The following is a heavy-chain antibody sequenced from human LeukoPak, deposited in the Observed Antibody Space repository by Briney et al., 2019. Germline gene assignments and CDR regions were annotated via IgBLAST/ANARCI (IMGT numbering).Heavy chain of an antibody. CDR2: ISPSTGYT. CDR3: ARGAYYYDSSGDFDY. D-gene: IGHD3-22*01. V-gene: IGHV3-11*05. CDR1: GFTFSDYY. Sequence: TGASLRLSCAASGFTFSDYYMNWIRQAPGKGLEWVSHISPSTGYTNYADSVKGRFTISRDNAKNSLYLQMSSLRAEDTAVYYCARGAYYYDSSGDFDYWGQGTLVTVSS. J-gene: IGHJ4*02.